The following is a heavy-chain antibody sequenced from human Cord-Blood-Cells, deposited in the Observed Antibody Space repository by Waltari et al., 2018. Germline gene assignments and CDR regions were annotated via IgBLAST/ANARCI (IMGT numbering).Heavy chain of an antibody. J-gene: IGHJ4*02. CDR3: ARVTVGLVISADY. CDR1: GGSFSGYY. Sequence: QVQLQQWGAGLLKPSETLSLTCAVYGGSFSGYYWSWIRQPPGKGLEWIGEINHSGSTNYNPSLKSRVTISVDTSKNQFSLKLSSVTAADTAVYYCARVTVGLVISADYWGQGTLVTVSS. V-gene: IGHV4-34*01. CDR2: INHSGST. D-gene: IGHD2-21*01.